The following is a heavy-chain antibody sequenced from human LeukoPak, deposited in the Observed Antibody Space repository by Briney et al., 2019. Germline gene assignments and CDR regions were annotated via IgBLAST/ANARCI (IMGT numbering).Heavy chain of an antibody. D-gene: IGHD4-17*01. Sequence: GRSLRLSCAASGFTFSNYAIHWVRQAPGKGLEWVVVISYDGRNNYYADSVKGRFTISRDNSKNTLYLQMNSLRAEDTAVYYCAKGDYEGSFDYWGQGTLVTVSS. CDR1: GFTFSNYA. CDR3: AKGDYEGSFDY. CDR2: ISYDGRNN. V-gene: IGHV3-30-3*01. J-gene: IGHJ4*02.